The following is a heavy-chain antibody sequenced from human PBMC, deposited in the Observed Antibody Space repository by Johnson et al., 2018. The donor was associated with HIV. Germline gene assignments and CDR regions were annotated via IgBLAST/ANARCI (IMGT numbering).Heavy chain of an antibody. CDR2: IYSGGSP. CDR3: AKDLIAARRGCDAFDI. J-gene: IGHJ3*02. Sequence: VQLVESGGGLIQPGGSLRLSCAVSGFTVSSDYMSWVRQAPGKGLEWVSVIYSGGSPYYADSVTGRFTISRDNSKNTLYLQMNSLRAEDTAVYYCAKDLIAARRGCDAFDIWGQGTMVTVSS. D-gene: IGHD6-6*01. V-gene: IGHV3-53*01. CDR1: GFTVSSDY.